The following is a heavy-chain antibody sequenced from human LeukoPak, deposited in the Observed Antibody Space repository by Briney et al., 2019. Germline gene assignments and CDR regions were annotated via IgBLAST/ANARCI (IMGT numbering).Heavy chain of an antibody. D-gene: IGHD1-26*01. J-gene: IGHJ3*02. CDR1: GYTFTSYD. Sequence: ASVKVSCKASGYTFTSYDINWVRQATGQGLEWMGWMNPNSGNTGYAQKFQGRVTMTRNTSISTAYMELSSLRSEDTAVYYCASFFPIRIVGATRDAFDIWGQGTMVTVSS. CDR2: MNPNSGNT. V-gene: IGHV1-8*01. CDR3: ASFFPIRIVGATRDAFDI.